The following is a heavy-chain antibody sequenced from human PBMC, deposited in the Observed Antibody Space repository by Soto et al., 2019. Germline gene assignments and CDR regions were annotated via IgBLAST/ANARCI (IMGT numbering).Heavy chain of an antibody. J-gene: IGHJ4*02. D-gene: IGHD1-26*01. Sequence: EVQLVESGGGLVQPGGSLRLSCAGSGFTFSSYWMNWVRQAPGKGLEWVANIKQDGSEKYYVDSVKGRFTISRDNAENSLYLQMNSLRAEDTAVYYCARDLKWVPPDYWGQGTLVTVSS. CDR2: IKQDGSEK. V-gene: IGHV3-7*05. CDR3: ARDLKWVPPDY. CDR1: GFTFSSYW.